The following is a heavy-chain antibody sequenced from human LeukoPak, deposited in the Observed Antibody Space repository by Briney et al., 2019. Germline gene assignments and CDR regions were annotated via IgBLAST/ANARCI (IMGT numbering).Heavy chain of an antibody. CDR3: ARASSGYSGYGPGSYYYYMDV. J-gene: IGHJ6*03. V-gene: IGHV4-38-2*02. CDR2: IYYSGST. D-gene: IGHD5-12*01. Sequence: PSETLSLTCTVSGYSISSGYYWGWIRQPPGKGLEWIGSIYYSGSTYYNPSLKSRVTISVDTSKNHFSLKLNSVTAADAAVYYCARASSGYSGYGPGSYYYYMDVWGKGTTVTVSS. CDR1: GYSISSGYY.